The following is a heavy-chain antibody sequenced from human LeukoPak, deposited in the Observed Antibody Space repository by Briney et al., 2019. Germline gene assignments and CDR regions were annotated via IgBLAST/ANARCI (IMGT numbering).Heavy chain of an antibody. D-gene: IGHD5-18*01. CDR1: GFTFSSYS. CDR3: ARDIDAQDTAMPLGMDV. J-gene: IGHJ6*02. CDR2: ISSSSSYI. V-gene: IGHV3-21*01. Sequence: GGSLRLSCAASGFTFSSYSMNWVRQAPGKGLEWVSSISSSSSYIYYADSVKGRFTISRDNAKNSLYLQMNSQRAEDTAVYYCARDIDAQDTAMPLGMDVWGQGTTVTVSS.